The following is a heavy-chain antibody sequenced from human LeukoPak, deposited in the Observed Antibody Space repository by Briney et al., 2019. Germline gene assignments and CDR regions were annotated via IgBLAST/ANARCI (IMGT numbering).Heavy chain of an antibody. CDR2: ISGSGGST. Sequence: GGSLRLSCAASGFTFSSYAMSWVRQAPGKGLEWVSAISGSGGSTYYADSVKGRFTIPRDNSKNTLYLQMNSLRAEDTAVYYCAKDEVYYYDSSGYYFDYWGQGTLVTVSS. CDR3: AKDEVYYYDSSGYYFDY. J-gene: IGHJ4*02. CDR1: GFTFSSYA. D-gene: IGHD3-22*01. V-gene: IGHV3-23*01.